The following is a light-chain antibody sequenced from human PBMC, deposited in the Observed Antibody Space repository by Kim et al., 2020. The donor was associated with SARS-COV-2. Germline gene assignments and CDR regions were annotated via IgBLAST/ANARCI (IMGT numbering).Light chain of an antibody. CDR3: QQSYNTLGT. V-gene: IGKV1-39*01. CDR2: AAS. CDR1: QRISSY. J-gene: IGKJ1*01. Sequence: DIQMTQSPSSLSASVGDRVTITCRASQRISSYLNWYQQKPGKAPKLLIYAASSLQSGVPSRFSGSGSGTDFTLTISSLQSEDFATYYCQQSYNTLGTFGQGTKVDIK.